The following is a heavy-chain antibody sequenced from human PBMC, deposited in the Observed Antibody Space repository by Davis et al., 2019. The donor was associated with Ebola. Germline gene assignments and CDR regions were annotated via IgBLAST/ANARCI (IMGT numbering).Heavy chain of an antibody. Sequence: AASVKVSCKASGYTFTSYGISWVRQAPGQGLEWMGWISAYNGNTNYAQKLQGRVTMTTDTSTSTAYMELRSLRSDDTAVYYCARLPESSWVDGMDVWGQGTTVTVSS. CDR2: ISAYNGNT. J-gene: IGHJ6*02. V-gene: IGHV1-18*04. D-gene: IGHD1-14*01. CDR1: GYTFTSYG. CDR3: ARLPESSWVDGMDV.